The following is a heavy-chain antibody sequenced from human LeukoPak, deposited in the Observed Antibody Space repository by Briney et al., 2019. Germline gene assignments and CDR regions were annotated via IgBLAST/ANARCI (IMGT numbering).Heavy chain of an antibody. CDR2: VHHTGTP. D-gene: IGHD2-2*02. CDR1: FPVTYGFH. CDR3: VKGIPFDF. V-gene: IGHV4-38-2*02. J-gene: IGHJ4*02. Sequence: SETLSLTCSVSFPVTYGFHWACIRPPPGKGLEFMGYVHHTGTPYYNPSLTSRVTISVDTSKYQISRRLTSVTAADTAVYFCVKGIPFDFWGQGRLVTVSS.